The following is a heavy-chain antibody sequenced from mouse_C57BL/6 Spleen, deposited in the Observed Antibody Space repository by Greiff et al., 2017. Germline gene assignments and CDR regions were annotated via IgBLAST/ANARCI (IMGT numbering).Heavy chain of an antibody. V-gene: IGHV1-59*01. Sequence: QVQLQQPGAELVRPGTSVKLSCKASGYTFTSYWMHWVKQRPGQGLEWIGVIDPSDSYTNYNQKFKGKATLTVDTSSSTAYMQLSSLTSEDSAVYYCARGYYYGSSSAWFAYWGQGTLVTVSA. CDR1: GYTFTSYW. J-gene: IGHJ3*01. D-gene: IGHD1-1*01. CDR2: IDPSDSYT. CDR3: ARGYYYGSSSAWFAY.